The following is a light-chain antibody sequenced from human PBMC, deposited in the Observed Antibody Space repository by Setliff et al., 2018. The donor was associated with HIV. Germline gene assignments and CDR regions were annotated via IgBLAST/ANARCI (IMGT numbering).Light chain of an antibody. CDR3: QSADSSGSYV. CDR2: KDI. Sequence: SYELTQPPSASVSPGQTATITCSGDALSNEYAYWYQQKPGQAPVLVIYKDIERPSGIPERVSGSKSGTTVTLTISGVQAEDEADYYCQSADSSGSYVFGTGTKGTVL. J-gene: IGLJ1*01. CDR1: ALSNEY. V-gene: IGLV3-25*03.